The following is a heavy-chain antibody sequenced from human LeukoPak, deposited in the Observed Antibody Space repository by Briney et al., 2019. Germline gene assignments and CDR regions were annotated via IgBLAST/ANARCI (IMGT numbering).Heavy chain of an antibody. D-gene: IGHD6-6*01. CDR2: IWYDGSNK. J-gene: IGHJ4*02. CDR3: ARVEKSIPARPLFDY. Sequence: GGSLRLSCAASGFTFSSYGMHWVRQAPGKGLEWVAVIWYDGSNKYYADSVKGRFTISRDNSKNTLYLQMNSLRAEDTAVYYCARVEKSIPARPLFDYWGQGTLVTVSS. CDR1: GFTFSSYG. V-gene: IGHV3-33*01.